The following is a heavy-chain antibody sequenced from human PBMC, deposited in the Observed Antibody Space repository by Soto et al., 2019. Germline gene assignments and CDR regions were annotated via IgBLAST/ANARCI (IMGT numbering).Heavy chain of an antibody. Sequence: QVQLQESGPGLVKPSQTLSLTCTVSGGSISSSGYYWSWIRQHPGKGLEWIGYIYYSGSTYYNPSLKSRVSISADTSKTQFSLKLSSVTAADTAVYYCASWDYYGMDVWGQGTTVTVSS. J-gene: IGHJ6*02. CDR1: GGSISSSGYY. V-gene: IGHV4-31*03. CDR3: ASWDYYGMDV. CDR2: IYYSGST.